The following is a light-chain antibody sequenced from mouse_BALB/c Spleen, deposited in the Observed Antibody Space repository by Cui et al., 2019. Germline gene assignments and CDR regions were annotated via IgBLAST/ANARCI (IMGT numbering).Light chain of an antibody. CDR3: QQHYGNPYT. CDR2: NAK. V-gene: IGKV12-44*01. CDR1: ENVCSY. J-gene: IGKJ2*01. Sequence: IQTPQPQVSLSAAVGETVTITWQASENVCSYVAWYQQKQGKSPQLLVYNAKTWAEGVPSRFRGSGSGTQFSLKINSMQPEDLGGYYCQQHYGNPYTFGGGTKLEIK.